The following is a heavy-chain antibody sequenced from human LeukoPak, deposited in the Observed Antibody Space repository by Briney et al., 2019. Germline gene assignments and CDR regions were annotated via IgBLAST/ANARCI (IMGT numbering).Heavy chain of an antibody. D-gene: IGHD3-9*01. CDR1: GFIFSDYA. CDR3: AKDRLAFDH. J-gene: IGHJ4*02. CDR2: ITSNGGST. V-gene: IGHV3-64*04. Sequence: GGSLRLSCSASGFIFSDYAMHWVRQAPGKGLESVSAITSNGGSTYYADSVKGRFTISRDNSRSMVYLQMTSLRAEDTAVYYCAKDRLAFDHWGQGTLVTVSS.